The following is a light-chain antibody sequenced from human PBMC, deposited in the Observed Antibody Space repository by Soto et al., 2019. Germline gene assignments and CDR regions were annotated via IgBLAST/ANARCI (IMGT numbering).Light chain of an antibody. CDR3: QQYTSYPNT. V-gene: IGKV1-5*01. J-gene: IGKJ1*01. CDR1: HSIIRW. CDR2: DAS. Sequence: TMPGSVGDVFSSACRASHSIIRWLAWYRQKPGKAPELLIYDASTLQSGVPSRFSGSGSGTEFTLSTSSLQPDDSATYYCQQYTSYPNTFGQGTKVDIK.